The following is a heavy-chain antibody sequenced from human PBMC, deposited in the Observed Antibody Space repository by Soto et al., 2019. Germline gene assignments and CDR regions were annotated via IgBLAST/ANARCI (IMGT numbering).Heavy chain of an antibody. Sequence: QVQLVQSGAEVKKPGASVKVSCTASGYTFTSYDINWVRQATGQGLEWMGWMNPNSGNTGYAEKIQGRVTMTRNTSMSTAYMELSSLRSEDTAVYYCARERGYDSSGQEVSWFDPWGQGTLVTVSS. CDR1: GYTFTSYD. CDR2: MNPNSGNT. D-gene: IGHD3-22*01. V-gene: IGHV1-8*01. CDR3: ARERGYDSSGQEVSWFDP. J-gene: IGHJ5*02.